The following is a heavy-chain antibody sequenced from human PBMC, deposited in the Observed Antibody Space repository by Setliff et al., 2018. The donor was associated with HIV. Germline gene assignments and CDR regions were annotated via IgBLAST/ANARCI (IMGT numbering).Heavy chain of an antibody. CDR3: ARHVSITIYGVVMYYFDY. J-gene: IGHJ4*02. D-gene: IGHD3-3*01. Sequence: GESLKISCKGSGYSFSSYWIGWVRQMPGKGLEWMGIIYPGDSDTRYSPSIQGQVTISADKSISTAYLQWSSLEASDTAIYYCARHVSITIYGVVMYYFDYWGQGTLVTVSS. CDR1: GYSFSSYW. V-gene: IGHV5-51*01. CDR2: IYPGDSDT.